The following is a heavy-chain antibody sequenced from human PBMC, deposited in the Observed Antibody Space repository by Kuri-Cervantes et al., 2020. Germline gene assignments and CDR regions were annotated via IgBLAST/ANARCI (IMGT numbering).Heavy chain of an antibody. V-gene: IGHV3-23*01. Sequence: ETLSLTCTVPGGSISSYYWSWIRQPPGKGLEWVPRISGSGGSTYYADSVKGRFTISRDNSKNTLYLQMNSLRAEDTAVYYCARYPSSYYCYYYMDVWGKGTTVTVSS. D-gene: IGHD1-1*01. J-gene: IGHJ6*03. CDR2: ISGSGGST. CDR3: ARYPSSYYCYYYMDV. CDR1: GGSISSYY.